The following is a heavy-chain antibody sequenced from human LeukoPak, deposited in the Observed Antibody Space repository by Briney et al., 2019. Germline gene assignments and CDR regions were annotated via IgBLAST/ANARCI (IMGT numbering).Heavy chain of an antibody. V-gene: IGHV4-34*01. J-gene: IGHJ5*02. CDR3: ARAKSVVPAAIRWFDP. D-gene: IGHD2-2*02. CDR2: INHSGST. CDR1: GGSFSGYY. Sequence: PSETLSLTCAVYGGSFSGYYWSWIRQPPGKGLGWIGEINHSGSTNYNPSLKSRVTISVDTSKNQFSLKLSSVTAADTAVYYCARAKSVVPAAIRWFDPWGQGTLVTVSS.